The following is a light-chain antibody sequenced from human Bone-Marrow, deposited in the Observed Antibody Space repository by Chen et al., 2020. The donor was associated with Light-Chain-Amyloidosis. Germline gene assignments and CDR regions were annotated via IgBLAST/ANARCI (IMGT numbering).Light chain of an antibody. V-gene: IGLV1-51*01. J-gene: IGLJ2*01. CDR2: DSD. Sequence: QSVLPQPPSVSAAPGQEVTISCSGSNSNIASNYVSWYQHLPGTAPKLLIYDSDNRPSGIPDRFTGSKSGTSATLGITGLQTGDEADYYCEAWDSSLSAVVFGGGTKLTVL. CDR3: EAWDSSLSAVV. CDR1: NSNIASNY.